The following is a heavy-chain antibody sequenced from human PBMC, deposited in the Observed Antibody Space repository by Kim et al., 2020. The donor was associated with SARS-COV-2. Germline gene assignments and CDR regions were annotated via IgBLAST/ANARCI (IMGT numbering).Heavy chain of an antibody. CDR1: GGSMSSDS. Sequence: SETLSLTCTVSGGSMSSDSWTWIRQPPGKGPEWIGYINYSGGTNYNPSLKSRVTISVDTSKNQFSLKLSYVRGADTAAYYCAKGSGWYLYWGQGALVTVS. CDR3: AKGSGWYLY. CDR2: INYSGGT. J-gene: IGHJ4*02. D-gene: IGHD6-19*01. V-gene: IGHV4-59*13.